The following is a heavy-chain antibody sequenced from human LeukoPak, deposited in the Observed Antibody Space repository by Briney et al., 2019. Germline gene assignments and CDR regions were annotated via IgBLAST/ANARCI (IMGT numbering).Heavy chain of an antibody. V-gene: IGHV3-30*04. CDR2: VSYDGGKR. CDR1: GFNFSRYA. CDR3: ARGNIGSCYSVSDY. Sequence: GGSLRLSCVASGFNFSRYAFYWVRQTPGKGLEWVAIVSYDGGKRSYADSVRGRFTISRDNSKNTLFLQMNSLRGEDTAIYYCARGNIGSCYSVSDYWGQGTLVTVSS. J-gene: IGHJ4*02. D-gene: IGHD2-15*01.